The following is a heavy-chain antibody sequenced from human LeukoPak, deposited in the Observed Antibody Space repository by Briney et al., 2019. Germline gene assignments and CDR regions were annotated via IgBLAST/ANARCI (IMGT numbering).Heavy chain of an antibody. CDR2: INHSGST. CDR1: GGSFSGYY. Sequence: SSETLSLTCAVYGGSFSGYYWSWIRQPPGKGLEWIGEINHSGSTNYNPSLKSRVTISVDTSKNQFSLKLSSVTAADTAVYYCAREPPDDYFDYWGQGTLVTVSS. D-gene: IGHD1-1*01. V-gene: IGHV4-34*01. CDR3: AREPPDDYFDY. J-gene: IGHJ4*02.